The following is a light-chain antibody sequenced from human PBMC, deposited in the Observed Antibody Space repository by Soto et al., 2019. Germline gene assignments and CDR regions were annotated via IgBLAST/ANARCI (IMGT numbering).Light chain of an antibody. CDR2: DDS. CDR3: QVWDYSSEQIYV. V-gene: IGLV3-21*02. J-gene: IGLJ1*01. Sequence: SYELTQPPSVSVAPGQTARITCGGANIGRKGVHWYRQTPGQAPVMVLYDDSNRPSGIPERISGSNSGNTATLTISNIEAGDEADYYCQVWDYSSEQIYVFGRGTKLTVL. CDR1: NIGRKG.